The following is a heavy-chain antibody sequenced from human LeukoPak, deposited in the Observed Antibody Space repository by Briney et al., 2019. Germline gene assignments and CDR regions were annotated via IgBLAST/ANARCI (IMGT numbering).Heavy chain of an antibody. J-gene: IGHJ4*02. V-gene: IGHV5-51*01. Sequence: GESLKISCKGSGYSFTNYWIGWVRQMPGKGLEWMGIMYPGNSDIRYSPSVQGQVTISADKSISTAYLQWSSLKASDTAMYYCATLLSSGWYYFDYWGQGTLVTVSS. CDR3: ATLLSSGWYYFDY. CDR2: MYPGNSDI. CDR1: GYSFTNYW. D-gene: IGHD6-19*01.